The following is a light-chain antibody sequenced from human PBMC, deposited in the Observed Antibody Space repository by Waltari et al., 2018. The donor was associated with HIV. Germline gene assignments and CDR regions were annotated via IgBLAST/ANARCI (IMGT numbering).Light chain of an antibody. CDR3: QSYDSSLSGWV. V-gene: IGLV1-40*01. CDR1: SSTLGAGYA. J-gene: IGLJ3*02. Sequence: QSVLTQPPSVSGAPGQRVTISCSGRSSTLGAGYAIHWYQQLPGTAPRLLIYGNTNRPSGVPDRFSGSKSGTSASLAITGLQAEDEADYYCQSYDSSLSGWVFGGGTKLTVV. CDR2: GNT.